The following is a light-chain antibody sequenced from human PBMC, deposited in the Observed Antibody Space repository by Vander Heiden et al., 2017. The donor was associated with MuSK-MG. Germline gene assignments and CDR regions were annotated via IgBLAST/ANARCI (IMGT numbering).Light chain of an antibody. CDR3: QQDNTSVT. Sequence: EIVLTQSPATLSVSPGERATLSCRASQGVSSMAWYQQKRGQAPRLLIYDASIRANGIPDRFSGNGSGTEFTLTSSSLQSEDFAVYYWQQDNTSVTFGGGTKVEIK. V-gene: IGKV3-15*01. J-gene: IGKJ4*01. CDR1: QGVSS. CDR2: DAS.